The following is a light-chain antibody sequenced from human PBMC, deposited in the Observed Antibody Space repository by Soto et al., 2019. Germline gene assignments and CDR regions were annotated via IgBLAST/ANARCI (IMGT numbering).Light chain of an antibody. J-gene: IGKJ2*01. V-gene: IGKV3-20*01. CDR1: QSVDTSY. CDR2: AAS. Sequence: IVLTQSPGTLSLSPGERASLSFSVSQSVDTSYLAWYQQKPGQAPRLLIFAASRSATGIPDSFSASGSGTGFTLNISRLDPEDFAVYYYQPYGSSPRTFGQGTKLEIK. CDR3: QPYGSSPRT.